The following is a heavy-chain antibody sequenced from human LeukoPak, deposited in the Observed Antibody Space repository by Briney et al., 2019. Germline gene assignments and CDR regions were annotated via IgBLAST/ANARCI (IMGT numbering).Heavy chain of an antibody. CDR3: ARARSSYGYGDAFDI. Sequence: GGSLRLSCAASGFTFSTYAMHWVRQAPGKGLEGVAVISHDGSSKYYADSVKGRYTISRDNSKNTLYLQMNSLRAEDTAVYYCARARSSYGYGDAFDIWGQGTMVTVSS. J-gene: IGHJ3*02. CDR1: GFTFSTYA. D-gene: IGHD5-18*01. CDR2: ISHDGSSK. V-gene: IGHV3-30*04.